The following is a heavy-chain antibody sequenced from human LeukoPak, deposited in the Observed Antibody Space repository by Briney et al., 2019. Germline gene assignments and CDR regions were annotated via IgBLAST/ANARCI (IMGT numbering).Heavy chain of an antibody. V-gene: IGHV3-48*03. D-gene: IGHD2-2*02. CDR1: GFTFSSYE. J-gene: IGHJ4*02. CDR2: ISSSGSTI. Sequence: GGSLRLACAASGFTFSSYEMNWVRQAPGKGLEWVSYISSSGSTIYYADSVKGRFTISRDNAKNSLYLQMNSLRAEDTAVYYCARDPATPEYFDYWGQGTLVTVSS. CDR3: ARDPATPEYFDY.